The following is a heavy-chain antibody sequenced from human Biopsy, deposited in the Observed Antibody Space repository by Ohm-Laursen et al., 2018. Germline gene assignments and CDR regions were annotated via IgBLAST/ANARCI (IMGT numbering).Heavy chain of an antibody. V-gene: IGHV3-48*01. Sequence: SLRLSCAISGFTFSSYSMNWVRQAQGKGLEWVSFISSGSSPIYYEDSVKGRFTISRDDAKNSLYLQMNSLRAEDTAVYYCARGRTGGWGQGTLVTVSS. CDR2: ISSGSSPI. D-gene: IGHD1/OR15-1a*01. CDR1: GFTFSSYS. CDR3: ARGRTGG. J-gene: IGHJ4*02.